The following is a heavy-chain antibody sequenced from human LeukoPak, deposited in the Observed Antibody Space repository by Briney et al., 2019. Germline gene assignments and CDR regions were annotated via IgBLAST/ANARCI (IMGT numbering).Heavy chain of an antibody. CDR1: GFRFSDYY. CDR3: ARWGYGFKGADY. V-gene: IGHV3-11*01. D-gene: IGHD5-18*01. Sequence: GGSLRLSCAASGFRFSDYYMSWIRQAPGKGLERISYITNTGYTKYYADSVKGRSSISRDNSYNSLFLQMNGLRAEDTAVYYCARWGYGFKGADYWGQGTLVSVSS. J-gene: IGHJ4*02. CDR2: ITNTGYTK.